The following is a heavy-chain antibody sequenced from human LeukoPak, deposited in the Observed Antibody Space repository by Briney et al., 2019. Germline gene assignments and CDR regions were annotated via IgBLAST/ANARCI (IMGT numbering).Heavy chain of an antibody. CDR1: GFTLTIYW. V-gene: IGHV3-7*01. CDR3: ARVDYTGNGNLY. D-gene: IGHD4-23*01. Sequence: GGSLRLSCAASGFTLTIYWMTWVRQAPGKGLEWVANINQDGSKKYYLDSVKGRFTISRDIAENSLYLQMNSLRGEDTAIYYCARVDYTGNGNLYWGQGTLVTVSS. CDR2: INQDGSKK. J-gene: IGHJ4*02.